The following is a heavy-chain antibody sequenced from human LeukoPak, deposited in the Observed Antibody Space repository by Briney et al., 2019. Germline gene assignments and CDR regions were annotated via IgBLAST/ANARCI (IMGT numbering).Heavy chain of an antibody. CDR2: INHSGST. CDR1: GGSFSGYY. D-gene: IGHD3-16*01. V-gene: IGHV4-34*01. J-gene: IGHJ4*02. CDR3: AKGRPPLGKYSDY. Sequence: SETLSLTCAVYGGSFSGYYWSWIRQPPGKGLEWIGEINHSGSTNYNPSLKSRVTISVDTSKNQFSLKLSSVTAADTAVYYCAKGRPPLGKYSDYWGQGTLVTVSS.